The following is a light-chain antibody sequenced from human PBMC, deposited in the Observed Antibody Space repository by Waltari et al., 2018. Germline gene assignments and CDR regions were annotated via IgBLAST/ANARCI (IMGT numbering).Light chain of an antibody. J-gene: IGKJ2*01. CDR2: KAS. CDR1: PSISRW. CDR3: QQYNSYPYT. V-gene: IGKV1-5*03. Sequence: DIQMTQSPSTLSASVGHRVTITCRASPSISRWLAWDQQKPGKAPKLLIYKASSLETGVPSRFSGSESGTEFTLTISSLQPDDFATYYCQQYNSYPYTFGQGTKLEIK.